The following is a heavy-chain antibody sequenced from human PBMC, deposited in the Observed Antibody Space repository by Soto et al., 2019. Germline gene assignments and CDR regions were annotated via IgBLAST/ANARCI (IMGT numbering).Heavy chain of an antibody. CDR1: AGSVTSDTYY. J-gene: IGHJ5*02. CDR2: IYYTGST. Sequence: QVQLQQSGPGLVKPSETLSLTCTVPAGSVTSDTYYWTWVRRRPGKGLEWIGYIYYTGSTYYSPSLRSRVSISRDTSKSQFSLRLTSVTAADTAVYYCAAQGGLESSYFYALFAWGQGTLVTVSS. D-gene: IGHD2-15*01. V-gene: IGHV4-31*03. CDR3: AAQGGLESSYFYALFA.